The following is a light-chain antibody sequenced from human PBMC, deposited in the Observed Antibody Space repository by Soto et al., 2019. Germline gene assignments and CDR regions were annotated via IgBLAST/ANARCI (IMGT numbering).Light chain of an antibody. Sequence: EIVLTQSPGTLSMSAGERATLSCRASQSVSSSYLAWYQQKPGQAPRLLIYGASRRATGIPDRFSGSGSGTDFTLTISRLEREDFAVYYCQQYASFLRTFGQGTKVEIK. J-gene: IGKJ1*01. V-gene: IGKV3-20*01. CDR1: QSVSSSY. CDR3: QQYASFLRT. CDR2: GAS.